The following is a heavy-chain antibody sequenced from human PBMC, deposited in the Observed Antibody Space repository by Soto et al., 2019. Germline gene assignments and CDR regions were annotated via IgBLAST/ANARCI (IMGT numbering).Heavy chain of an antibody. CDR1: GGSFSGYY. D-gene: IGHD6-19*01. V-gene: IGHV4-34*01. J-gene: IGHJ6*03. Sequence: SETLSLTCAVYGGSFSGYYWSWIRQPPGKGLEWIGEINHSGSTNYNPSLKSRVTISVDTSKNQFSLKLGSVTAADTAVYYCARGGKRAVARKANYYYMDVWGKGTTVTVSS. CDR3: ARGGKRAVARKANYYYMDV. CDR2: INHSGST.